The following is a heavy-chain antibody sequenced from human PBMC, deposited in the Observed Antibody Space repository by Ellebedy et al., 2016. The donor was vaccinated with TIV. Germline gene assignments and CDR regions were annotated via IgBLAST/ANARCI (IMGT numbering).Heavy chain of an antibody. V-gene: IGHV3-21*01. D-gene: IGHD1-26*01. CDR2: ISSTSMHT. CDR1: GFIFSTYS. CDR3: AGSGSPTLSVWFDP. Sequence: GESLKISCAASGFIFSTYSMNWVRPAPGKGLEWVSSISSTSMHTYYADSVKGRFTISRDNAKNSLYLQMNSLRADDTAVDYCAGSGSPTLSVWFDPWGQGTLVTVSS. J-gene: IGHJ5*01.